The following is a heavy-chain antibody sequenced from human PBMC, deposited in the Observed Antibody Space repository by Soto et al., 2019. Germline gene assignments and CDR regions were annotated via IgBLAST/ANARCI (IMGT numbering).Heavy chain of an antibody. Sequence: QVQLVQSGAEVKKPGSSVKVSWKASGGTFSSYAISWVRQAPGQGLEWMGGIIPIFGTANYAQKFQGRVTITADESTSTAYMELSSLRSEDTAVYYCARKRGSPLMFYYYYGMDVWGQGTTVTVSS. CDR1: GGTFSSYA. CDR2: IIPIFGTA. CDR3: ARKRGSPLMFYYYYGMDV. V-gene: IGHV1-69*01. J-gene: IGHJ6*02. D-gene: IGHD3-16*01.